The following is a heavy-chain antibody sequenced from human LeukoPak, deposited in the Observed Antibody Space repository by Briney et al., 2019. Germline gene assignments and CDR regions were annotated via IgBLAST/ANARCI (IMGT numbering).Heavy chain of an antibody. Sequence: GGSLRLSCAASGFTFISHAMSWVRQAPGEGLEWVSGIRASDGSTYYADSVKGRFTSSRDNSKNTLYLQMNSLRAEDTAVYYCTRGSNSGSFRPDFWGQGTLVTVSS. CDR3: TRGSNSGSFRPDF. J-gene: IGHJ4*02. CDR2: IRASDGST. CDR1: GFTFISHA. V-gene: IGHV3-23*01. D-gene: IGHD1-26*01.